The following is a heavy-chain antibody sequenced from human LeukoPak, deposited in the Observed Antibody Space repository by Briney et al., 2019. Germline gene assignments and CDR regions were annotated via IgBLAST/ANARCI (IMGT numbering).Heavy chain of an antibody. CDR3: AKPTFGVVTPHDGMDV. D-gene: IGHD3-3*01. Sequence: PGGSLRLSCAASGFTFSSYAMSWVRQAPGKGLEWVSAISGSGGSTYYADSVKGQFTISRDNSKNTLYLQMNSLRAEDTAVYYCAKPTFGVVTPHDGMDVWGQGTTVTVSS. V-gene: IGHV3-23*01. CDR1: GFTFSSYA. J-gene: IGHJ6*02. CDR2: ISGSGGST.